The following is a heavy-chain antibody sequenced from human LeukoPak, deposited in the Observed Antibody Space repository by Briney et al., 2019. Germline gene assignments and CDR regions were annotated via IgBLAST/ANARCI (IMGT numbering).Heavy chain of an antibody. CDR2: ISSSSSYI. CDR3: ARGAVEMATICDY. J-gene: IGHJ4*02. Sequence: GGSLRLSCAASGFTFSSYSMNWVRQAPGKGLEWVSSISSSSSYIYYADSVKGRFTISRDNAKNSLYLQRNSLRAEDTAVYYCARGAVEMATICDYWGQGTLVTVSS. CDR1: GFTFSSYS. D-gene: IGHD5-24*01. V-gene: IGHV3-21*01.